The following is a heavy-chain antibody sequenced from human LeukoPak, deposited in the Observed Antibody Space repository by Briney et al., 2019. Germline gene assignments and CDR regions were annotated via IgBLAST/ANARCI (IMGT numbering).Heavy chain of an antibody. CDR3: TSLLTYTSGWFLY. Sequence: GASVKVSCKASGYTFTNYDINWVRQATGQGLEWMGWMNPNSGNAGYAQKFQGRVTITRNTSISTAYMELSSLRSEDTAVYFCTSLLTYTSGWFLYWGQGTLVTVSS. D-gene: IGHD6-19*01. CDR2: MNPNSGNA. J-gene: IGHJ4*02. CDR1: GYTFTNYD. V-gene: IGHV1-8*03.